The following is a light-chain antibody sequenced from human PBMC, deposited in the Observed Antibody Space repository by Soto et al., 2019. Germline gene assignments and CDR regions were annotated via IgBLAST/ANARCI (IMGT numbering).Light chain of an antibody. CDR3: QQRSNWPPIT. V-gene: IGKV3-11*01. J-gene: IGKJ5*01. CDR2: DAS. Sequence: EIVLTQSPATLSFSPGERATLSCRASQSVSSYLAWYQQKPGQAPRLLIYDASNRATGIPARFSGSASGTDFTLTISSLEPEDFAVYYCQQRSNWPPITFGQGTRLEIK. CDR1: QSVSSY.